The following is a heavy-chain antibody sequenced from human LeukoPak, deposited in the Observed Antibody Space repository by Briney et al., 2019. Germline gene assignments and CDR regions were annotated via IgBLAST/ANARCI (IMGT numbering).Heavy chain of an antibody. CDR2: ISGSGGST. CDR3: AKDSATTVTSVDY. D-gene: IGHD4-17*01. CDR1: GFTFSSYA. J-gene: IGHJ4*02. Sequence: AGGSLRLSCAASGFTFSSYAMSWVSQAPGKGLEWVSAISGSGGSTYYADSVKGRFTISRDNSKNTLYLQMNSLRAEDTAAYYCAKDSATTVTSVDYWGQGTLVTVSS. V-gene: IGHV3-23*01.